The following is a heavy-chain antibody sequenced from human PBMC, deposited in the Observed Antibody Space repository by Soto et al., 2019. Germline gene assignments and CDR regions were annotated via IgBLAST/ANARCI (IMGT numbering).Heavy chain of an antibody. Sequence: GGSLRLSCAASGFTFSTYTMXXVRXAPGKGLEWVSSISAGSRSIYYTDSLKGRSTVSRDNSKNSLYLQINSLKADDTAVYYCARSTPGNPFDIWGQGTMVTVSS. CDR1: GFTFSTYT. J-gene: IGHJ3*02. V-gene: IGHV3-21*01. CDR3: ARSTPGNPFDI. D-gene: IGHD3-10*01. CDR2: ISAGSRSI.